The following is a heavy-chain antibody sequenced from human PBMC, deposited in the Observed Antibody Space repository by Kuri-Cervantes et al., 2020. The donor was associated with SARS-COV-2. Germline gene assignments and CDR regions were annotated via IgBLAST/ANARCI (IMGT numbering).Heavy chain of an antibody. Sequence: GESLKISRSASGFTFSSYAMHWVRQAPGKGLEYVSAISSNGGSTDYADSVKGRFTISRDSSKNTLYLQMDSLKVEDTAAYYCAKGGVLGQTLHFWGQGTLVTVSS. D-gene: IGHD3-16*01. V-gene: IGHV3-64*04. J-gene: IGHJ4*02. CDR2: ISSNGGST. CDR1: GFTFSSYA. CDR3: AKGGVLGQTLHF.